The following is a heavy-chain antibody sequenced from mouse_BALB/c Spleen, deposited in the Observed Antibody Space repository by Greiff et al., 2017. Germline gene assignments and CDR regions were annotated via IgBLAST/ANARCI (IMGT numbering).Heavy chain of an antibody. CDR3: ATFNWGGAWFAY. Sequence: QVQLKESGPGLVQPSQSLSITCTVSGFSLTSYGVHWVRQSPGKGLEWLGVIWSGGSTDYNAAFISRLSISKDNSKSQVFFKMNSLQANDTAIYYCATFNWGGAWFAYWGQGTLVTVSA. CDR1: GFSLTSYG. CDR2: IWSGGST. J-gene: IGHJ3*01. V-gene: IGHV2-2*02. D-gene: IGHD4-1*01.